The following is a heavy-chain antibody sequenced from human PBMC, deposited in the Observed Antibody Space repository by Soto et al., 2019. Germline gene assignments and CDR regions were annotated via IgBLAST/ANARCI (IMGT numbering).Heavy chain of an antibody. D-gene: IGHD2-2*01. CDR3: TSAGQYYTITTCMAY. CDR2: IKSKNAGGTT. J-gene: IGHJ4*02. Sequence: EVQVVESGGGLVKPGGSLRLSCAASGFGLTNSWMNWVRQAPGKGLEWVGRIKSKNAGGTTDYAAPVQGRFTISRDDSKTTIYLQMNSLITEDTAVYYCTSAGQYYTITTCMAYWGQGTPVTVSS. V-gene: IGHV3-15*07. CDR1: GFGLTNSW.